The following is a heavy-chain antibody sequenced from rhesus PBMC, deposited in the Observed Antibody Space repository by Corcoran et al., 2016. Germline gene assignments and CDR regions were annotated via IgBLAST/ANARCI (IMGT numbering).Heavy chain of an antibody. D-gene: IGHD5-24*01. J-gene: IGHJ4*01. CDR1: GASIRSTY. CDR2: IFCGSVTT. CDR3: VRSRFGDTGGTVKFYLAY. Sequence: QVQLQESGAGMVRRSENLSLPSAVSGASIRSTYGRCIRTPPGQVREWIGYIFCGSVTTSYNPSLNRRVTISNDTSKNQFSLTLSFVTAADTAVYSCVRSRFGDTGGTVKFYLAYWGQGVLVTVSS. V-gene: IGHV4-147*01.